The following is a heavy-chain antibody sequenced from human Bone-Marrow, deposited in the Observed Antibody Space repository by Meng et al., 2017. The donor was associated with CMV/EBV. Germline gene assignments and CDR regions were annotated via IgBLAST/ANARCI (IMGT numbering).Heavy chain of an antibody. D-gene: IGHD4-11*01. CDR1: GFAFSDYS. J-gene: IGHJ5*02. V-gene: IGHV3-11*01. Sequence: GESLKISCAASGFAFSDYSMSWMRQAPGKGLEWVSYISSSGTNIYSADSVKGRFTISRDNAKNSLHLQMNSLRTDDTAVYYCARDRLTDYSNYGWFDPWGQGTLVTFSS. CDR2: ISSSGTNI. CDR3: ARDRLTDYSNYGWFDP.